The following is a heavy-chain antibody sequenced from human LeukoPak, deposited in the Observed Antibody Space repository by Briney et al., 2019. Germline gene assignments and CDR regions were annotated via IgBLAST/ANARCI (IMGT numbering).Heavy chain of an antibody. J-gene: IGHJ4*02. Sequence: GGSLRLSCAASGFTFSSHWMSWVRHAPGKGLEWVANIKEDGSEKYYVDSVKGRFTISRDNAKNSLYLQMNSLRAEDTAVYYCARNRLNIDYWGQGTLVTVSS. V-gene: IGHV3-7*01. CDR2: IKEDGSEK. D-gene: IGHD1-14*01. CDR1: GFTFSSHW. CDR3: ARNRLNIDY.